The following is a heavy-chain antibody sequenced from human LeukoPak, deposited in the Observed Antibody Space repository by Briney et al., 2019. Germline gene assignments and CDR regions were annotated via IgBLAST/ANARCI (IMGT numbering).Heavy chain of an antibody. CDR3: ARDADYSSSWYYYYYGMDV. J-gene: IGHJ6*02. D-gene: IGHD6-13*01. CDR1: GFTFSSYW. Sequence: GGSLRLSCAASGFTFSSYWMSWVRQAPGKGLEWVANIEQDGSEKYYVDSVKGRFTISGDNAKNSLYLQMNSLRAEDTAVYYCARDADYSSSWYYYYYGMDVWGQGTTVTVSS. CDR2: IEQDGSEK. V-gene: IGHV3-7*01.